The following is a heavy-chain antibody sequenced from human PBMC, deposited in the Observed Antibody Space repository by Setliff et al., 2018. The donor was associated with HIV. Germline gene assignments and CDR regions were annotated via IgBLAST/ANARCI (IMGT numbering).Heavy chain of an antibody. V-gene: IGHV4-39*01. J-gene: IGHJ4*02. CDR2: IYYSGST. CDR1: GGSFSSSSYY. CDR3: ASPASGGSSGQYHY. Sequence: PSETLSLTCTVSGGSFSSSSYYWGWIRQPPGKGLEWIGSIYYSGSTYYNPSPKSRVTISVDTSKNQFSLKLSSVTAADTAVYYCASPASGGSSGQYHYWGLGTLVTVSS. D-gene: IGHD6-19*01.